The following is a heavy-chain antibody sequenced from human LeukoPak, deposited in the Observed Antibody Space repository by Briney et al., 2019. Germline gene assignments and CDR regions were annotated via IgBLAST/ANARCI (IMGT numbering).Heavy chain of an antibody. V-gene: IGHV3-23*01. CDR2: ISGSGDTT. CDR1: RFTFSSYT. Sequence: GGSLRLSCAASRFTFSSYTMSWVRQAPGQGLEWVSAISGSGDTTYYADSVKGRFTISRDNAKNSLYLQMNSLRAEDTALYYCAKSLTGEYYFDYWGQGTLVTVSS. J-gene: IGHJ4*02. D-gene: IGHD7-27*01. CDR3: AKSLTGEYYFDY.